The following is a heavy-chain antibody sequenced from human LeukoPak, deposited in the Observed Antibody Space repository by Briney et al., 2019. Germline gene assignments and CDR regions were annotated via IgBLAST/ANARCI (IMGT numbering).Heavy chain of an antibody. CDR3: AEDLGRRIFGVAYDAFHI. J-gene: IGHJ3*02. CDR1: GFTFSSYA. Sequence: GGSLRLSCAASGFTFSSYAMNWVRQAPGKGLEWVSSIDSSSRYIYYADSVKGRFTISRDNSKNTLYLQMNSLRVEDTAIYYCAEDLGRRIFGVAYDAFHIGRESPRLTVSS. CDR2: IDSSSRYI. D-gene: IGHD3-3*01. V-gene: IGHV3-21*01.